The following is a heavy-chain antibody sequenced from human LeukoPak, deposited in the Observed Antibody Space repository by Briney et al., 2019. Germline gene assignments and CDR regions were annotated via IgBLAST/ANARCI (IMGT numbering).Heavy chain of an antibody. Sequence: SETLSLTCAVYGGTFSGYYWSWIRQPPGKGLEWIGEINHSGSTNYNPSLKSRVTISVDTSKNQFSLKLSSVTAADTAVYYCARGWSQDCSGGSCYSGVDYWGQGTLVTVSS. CDR1: GGTFSGYY. V-gene: IGHV4-34*01. D-gene: IGHD2-15*01. CDR2: INHSGST. J-gene: IGHJ4*02. CDR3: ARGWSQDCSGGSCYSGVDY.